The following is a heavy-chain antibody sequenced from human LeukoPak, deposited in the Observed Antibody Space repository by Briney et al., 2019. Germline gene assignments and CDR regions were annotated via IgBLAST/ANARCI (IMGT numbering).Heavy chain of an antibody. J-gene: IGHJ4*02. CDR1: GFTFSNSN. CDR2: ISSSSSHI. D-gene: IGHD6-13*01. V-gene: IGHV3-21*01. CDR3: ARDAAAGAGVFDY. Sequence: GGSLRLSCAASGFTFSNSNMNWVRQAPGKGLEWVSSISSSSSHIYHADSVKGRFTISRDNAKNSLYLQMDSLRAEDTAVYYCARDAAAGAGVFDYWGQGTLVTVSS.